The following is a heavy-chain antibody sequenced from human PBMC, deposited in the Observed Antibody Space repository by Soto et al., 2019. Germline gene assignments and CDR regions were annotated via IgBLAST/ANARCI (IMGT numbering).Heavy chain of an antibody. Sequence: KPSETLSLTCRVSDGSMNSDSSYWGWIRQPPGKGLEWIGVINHSGSTYHNLSLKGRVTMSVDASRNQFSLKLTSMTAADTAVYYCAGLGGYVSVGYYYLWDSWGQGTLVTVSS. V-gene: IGHV4-39*01. D-gene: IGHD3-22*01. J-gene: IGHJ4*02. CDR3: AGLGGYVSVGYYYLWDS. CDR2: INHSGST. CDR1: DGSMNSDSSY.